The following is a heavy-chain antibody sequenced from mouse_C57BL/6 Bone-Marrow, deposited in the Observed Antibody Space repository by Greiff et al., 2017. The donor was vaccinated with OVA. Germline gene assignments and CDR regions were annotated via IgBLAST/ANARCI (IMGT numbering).Heavy chain of an antibody. CDR3: ARTRSYWYIDD. V-gene: IGHV2-2*01. CDR1: GFSLTSYG. CDR2: IWSGGST. J-gene: IGHJ1*03. Sequence: QVQLKESGPGLVPPSQSLSITCTVSGFSLTSYGVHWVRQSPGKGLEWLGVIWSGGSTDSNAAFISRLSISKDNSKSQVFFNMNSLQADDTAVCYYARTRSYWYIDDWGTGTTVTVAA.